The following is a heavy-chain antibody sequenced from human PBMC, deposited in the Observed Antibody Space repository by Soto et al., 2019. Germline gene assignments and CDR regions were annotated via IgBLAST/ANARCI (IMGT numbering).Heavy chain of an antibody. J-gene: IGHJ4*02. CDR1: GGTFSSYA. D-gene: IGHD3-22*01. Sequence: SVKVSCKASGGTFSSYAISWVRQAPGQGLEWMGGIIPIFGTANYAQKFQGRVTITADESTSTAYMELSSLRSEDTAVYYCASTAYYYDSSGYYCEPDYWGQGTLVPVS. V-gene: IGHV1-69*13. CDR2: IIPIFGTA. CDR3: ASTAYYYDSSGYYCEPDY.